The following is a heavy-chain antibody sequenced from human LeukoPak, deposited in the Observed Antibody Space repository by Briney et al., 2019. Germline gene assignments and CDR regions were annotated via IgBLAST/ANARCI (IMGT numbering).Heavy chain of an antibody. D-gene: IGHD2-15*01. CDR1: GGTFISYA. Sequence: ASVKVSCKASGGTFISYAISWVRQAPGQGLEWMGGIIPIFGTANYAQKFQGRVTITADESTSTAYMELSSLRSEDTAVYYCARTRVAATTSYYYYGMDVWGQGTTVTVSS. V-gene: IGHV1-69*13. CDR2: IIPIFGTA. J-gene: IGHJ6*02. CDR3: ARTRVAATTSYYYYGMDV.